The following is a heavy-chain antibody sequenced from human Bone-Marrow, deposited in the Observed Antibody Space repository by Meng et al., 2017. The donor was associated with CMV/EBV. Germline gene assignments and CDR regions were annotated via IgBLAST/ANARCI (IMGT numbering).Heavy chain of an antibody. CDR2: ISGSGGST. Sequence: GESLKISCAASGFSFSTYAMSWVRQAPGKGLEWVSAISGSGGSTYYADSVKGRFTISRDNSKNTLYLQMNSLRAEDTAVYYCARAPRGGSRHDVDYWVPGTLVTVSS. J-gene: IGHJ4*01. V-gene: IGHV3-23*01. D-gene: IGHD6-19*01. CDR1: GFSFSTYA. CDR3: ARAPRGGSRHDVDY.